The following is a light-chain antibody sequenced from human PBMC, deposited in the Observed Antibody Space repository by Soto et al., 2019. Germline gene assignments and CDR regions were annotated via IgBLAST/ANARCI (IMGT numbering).Light chain of an antibody. J-gene: IGKJ1*01. V-gene: IGKV1-5*03. CDR1: QSISSW. CDR2: KAS. Sequence: DIQMTRSPSTMSASVGDRVTITCRASQSISSWLAWYQQKPGTAPNLLIYKASTVQSGVPSRFSGSGSGTEFTLTISSLQPDDSATYYCQQYNDNWTFGQGTKVDIK. CDR3: QQYNDNWT.